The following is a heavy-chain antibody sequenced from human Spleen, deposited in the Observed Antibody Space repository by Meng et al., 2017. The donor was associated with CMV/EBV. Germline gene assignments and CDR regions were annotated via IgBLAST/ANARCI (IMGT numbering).Heavy chain of an antibody. CDR3: AGGDVGMSGFDY. J-gene: IGHJ4*02. CDR1: GFTFSGSA. Sequence: GESLKISCAASGFTFSGSAMHWVRQASGKGLEWVGRIRSKANSYATAYAASVKGRFTISRDNAKSSLYLHMKSLRVEDTAVYYCAGGDVGMSGFDYWGLGTTVTVSS. D-gene: IGHD3-10*01. CDR2: IRSKANSYAT. V-gene: IGHV3-73*01.